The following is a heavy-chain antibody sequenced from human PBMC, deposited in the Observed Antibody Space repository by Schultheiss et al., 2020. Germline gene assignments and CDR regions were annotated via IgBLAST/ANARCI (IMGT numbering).Heavy chain of an antibody. CDR3: ARIGYYYYGMDV. CDR2: IYWNDDK. Sequence: SGPTLVKPTQTLTLTCTFSGFSLSTSGVGVGWIRQPPGKALEWLALIYWNDDKRYSTSLKSRLTISKDTSKSQVVLTMTNMDPVDTATYYCARIGYYYYGMDVWGQGTTVTVS. CDR1: GFSLSTSGVG. J-gene: IGHJ6*02. V-gene: IGHV2-5*01. D-gene: IGHD2-15*01.